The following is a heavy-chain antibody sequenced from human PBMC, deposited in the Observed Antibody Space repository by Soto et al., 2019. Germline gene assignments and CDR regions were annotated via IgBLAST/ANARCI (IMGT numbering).Heavy chain of an antibody. CDR3: ARPQQWLVLNSGMDV. J-gene: IGHJ6*02. V-gene: IGHV3-7*01. Sequence: GVSLRLSCAASGFTFSSYWMSWVRQAPGKGLEWVANIKQDGSEKYYVDSVKGRFTISRDNAKNSLYLQMNSLRAEDTAVYYCARPQQWLVLNSGMDVWGQGTTVTVSS. D-gene: IGHD6-19*01. CDR1: GFTFSSYW. CDR2: IKQDGSEK.